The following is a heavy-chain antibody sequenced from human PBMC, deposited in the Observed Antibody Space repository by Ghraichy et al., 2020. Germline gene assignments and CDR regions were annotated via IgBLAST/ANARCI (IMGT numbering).Heavy chain of an antibody. Sequence: GGSLRLSCAAPGITFSNVWMSWVRQAPGKGLEWVGRIKTTETTDYAAPVKGRFTISRDDSKKMLYLQMNSLKTEDTAAYYCTTYNQKDAFDFWGQGTVVTVSS. V-gene: IGHV3-15*05. CDR2: IKTTETT. CDR3: TTYNQKDAFDF. J-gene: IGHJ3*01. CDR1: GITFSNVW. D-gene: IGHD1-14*01.